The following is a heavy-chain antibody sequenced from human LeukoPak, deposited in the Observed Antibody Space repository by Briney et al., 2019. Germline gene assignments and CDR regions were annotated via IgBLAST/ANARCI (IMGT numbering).Heavy chain of an antibody. CDR2: INAGNGNT. CDR1: GYTFTSYA. D-gene: IGHD6-19*01. J-gene: IGHJ5*02. Sequence: ASVKVSCKASGYTFTSYAMHRVRQAPGQRLEWMGWINAGNGNTKYSQKFQGRVTITRDTSASTAYMELSSLRSEDTAVYYCARGVSASSGWYVIDHWGQGTLVTVSS. CDR3: ARGVSASSGWYVIDH. V-gene: IGHV1-3*01.